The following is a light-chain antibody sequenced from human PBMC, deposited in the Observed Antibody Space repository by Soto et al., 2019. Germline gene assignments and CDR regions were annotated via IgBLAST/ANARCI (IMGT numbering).Light chain of an antibody. J-gene: IGKJ1*01. V-gene: IGKV4-1*01. CDR3: QQSYSSSWT. CDR1: QSLFFSPNNKNY. Sequence: DIVVSQSPDSLAVSLGEMATINCKSSQSLFFSPNNKNYLAWYQQKPGKAPKLLIYAASSLQSGVPSRFRGSGSGTVFILTISSLQREDFATYFCQQSYSSSWTFGQGTKVDI. CDR2: AAS.